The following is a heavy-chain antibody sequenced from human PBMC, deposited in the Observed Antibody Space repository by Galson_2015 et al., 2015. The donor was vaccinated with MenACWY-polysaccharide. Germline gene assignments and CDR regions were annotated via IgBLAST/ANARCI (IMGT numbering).Heavy chain of an antibody. CDR1: GVSFRCYY. CDR3: ASLITRRGQGRAVAGKVDYYGVDV. J-gene: IGHJ6*02. Sequence: LSLTCAVSGVSFRCYYWPWIRQPPGTGLEWIGDINPSGSTNYNPSLKSRVTISVDTSKNQFSLKLSSVTAADTAMYYCASLITRRGQGRAVAGKVDYYGVDVCGQGTTCTVSS. V-gene: IGHV4-34*01. CDR2: INPSGST. D-gene: IGHD6-19*01.